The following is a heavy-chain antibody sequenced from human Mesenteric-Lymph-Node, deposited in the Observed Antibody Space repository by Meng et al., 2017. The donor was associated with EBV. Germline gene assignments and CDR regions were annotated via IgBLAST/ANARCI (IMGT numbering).Heavy chain of an antibody. Sequence: QVPVGQAGTEVKKPGASVKVSCKASGYTFTRYGISWVRQAPGQGLEWMGWISAYNGDTNYAQKLQGRVTMATDTSTSTAYMELRSLRSDDTAVYYCARGPTSGWVGAWFDPWGQGTLVTVSS. CDR3: ARGPTSGWVGAWFDP. V-gene: IGHV1-18*01. CDR1: GYTFTRYG. J-gene: IGHJ5*02. CDR2: ISAYNGDT. D-gene: IGHD6-19*01.